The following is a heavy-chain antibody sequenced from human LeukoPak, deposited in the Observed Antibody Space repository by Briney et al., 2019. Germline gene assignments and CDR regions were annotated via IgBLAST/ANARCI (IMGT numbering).Heavy chain of an antibody. CDR3: ARSGRKNIVVVPAAKKTFDV. Sequence: SETLSLTCAVYGGSFSGYYWSWIRQPPGKGLEWIGEINHSGSTNYNPSLKSRVTISVDTSKNQFSLRLISVTAPDTAVYYCARSGRKNIVVVPAAKKTFDVWGQGTMVTVSS. CDR1: GGSFSGYY. J-gene: IGHJ3*01. V-gene: IGHV4-34*01. CDR2: INHSGST. D-gene: IGHD2-2*01.